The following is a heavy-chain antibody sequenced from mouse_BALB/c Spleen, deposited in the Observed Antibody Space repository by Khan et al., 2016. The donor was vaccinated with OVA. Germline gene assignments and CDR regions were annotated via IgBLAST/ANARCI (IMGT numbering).Heavy chain of an antibody. CDR2: LTPSNGRT. V-gene: IGHV1S81*02. CDR3: ARVITRDY. CDR1: GYTFTSYW. Sequence: QVQLQQPGAELVKPGASVKLSCKASGYTFTSYWMHWVKQRPGQGLEWIGELTPSNGRTNYNEKFKSKATLTVDKSSSTAYMQLSSPTSEDSAVYYCARVITRDYWGQGTTLTVSS. D-gene: IGHD6-1*01. J-gene: IGHJ2*01.